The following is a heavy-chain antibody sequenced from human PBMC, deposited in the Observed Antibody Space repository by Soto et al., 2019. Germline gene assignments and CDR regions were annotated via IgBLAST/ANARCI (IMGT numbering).Heavy chain of an antibody. CDR3: ARLVPGEEPWFGP. Sequence: ASLQASCKTSGYTFSNYGITWVRQAPGQPLEWLGWISLYSDGTNYAQKFQGRVSMTTDTSTTTAYMELRSLRSDDTAVYYCARLVPGEEPWFGPWGQGYLVSVS. J-gene: IGHJ5*02. D-gene: IGHD2-2*01. CDR1: GYTFSNYG. CDR2: ISLYSDGT. V-gene: IGHV1-18*01.